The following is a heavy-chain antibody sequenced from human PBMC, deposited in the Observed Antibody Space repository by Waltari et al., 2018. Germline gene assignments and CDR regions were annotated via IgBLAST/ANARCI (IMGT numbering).Heavy chain of an antibody. CDR3: AKTRGYCSGGSCRYAFDI. CDR1: GFTFSSYD. V-gene: IGHV3-23*01. CDR2: ISVSGGST. J-gene: IGHJ3*02. D-gene: IGHD2-15*01. Sequence: EVQLLESGGGLVQPGGSLRLSCAASGFTFSSYDMSWVSQAPGKGLEWVSAISVSGGSTYYADSVKGRFTISRDNSKNTLYLQMNSLRAEDTAVYYCAKTRGYCSGGSCRYAFDIWGQGTMVTVSS.